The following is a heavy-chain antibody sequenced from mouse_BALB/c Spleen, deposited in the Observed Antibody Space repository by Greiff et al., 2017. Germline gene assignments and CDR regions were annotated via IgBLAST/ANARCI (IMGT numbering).Heavy chain of an antibody. CDR2: ISSGGST. V-gene: IGHV5-6-5*01. D-gene: IGHD1-2*01. CDR3: ARGEFITTAYYAMDY. Sequence: EVQGVESGGGLVKPGGSLKLSCAASGFTFSSYAMSWVRQTPEKRLEWVASISSGGSTYYPDSVKGRFTISRDNARNILYLQMSSLRSEDTAMYYCARGEFITTAYYAMDYWGQGTSVTVSS. CDR1: GFTFSSYA. J-gene: IGHJ4*01.